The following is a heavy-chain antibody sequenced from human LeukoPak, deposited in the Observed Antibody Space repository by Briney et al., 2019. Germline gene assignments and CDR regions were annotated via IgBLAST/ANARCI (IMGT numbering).Heavy chain of an antibody. CDR2: ISSSSSYI. J-gene: IGHJ4*02. Sequence: GGSLRLSSAASGFTFSSYSMNWVRQAPGKGLEWVSSISSSSSYIYYADSVKGRFTISRDNAKNSLYLQMNSLRAEDTAVYYCAKAQDIVVVPAAMDYWGQGTLVTVSS. CDR1: GFTFSSYS. V-gene: IGHV3-21*01. D-gene: IGHD2-2*01. CDR3: AKAQDIVVVPAAMDY.